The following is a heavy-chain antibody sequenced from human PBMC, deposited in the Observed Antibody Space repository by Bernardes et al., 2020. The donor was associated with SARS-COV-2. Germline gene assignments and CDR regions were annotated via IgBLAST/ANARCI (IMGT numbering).Heavy chain of an antibody. Sequence: LRLSCEASAFTFGDHSMNWVRQVPGKGLEWVSSISGSSSYRYYADSVRGRFTISRDNAKNSLFLQMNSLRVDDTAVYYCARDRGRAPLMYWHFDLWGRGTLVTVSS. CDR3: ARDRGRAPLMYWHFDL. D-gene: IGHD3-10*01. CDR2: ISGSSSYR. V-gene: IGHV3-21*06. CDR1: AFTFGDHS. J-gene: IGHJ2*01.